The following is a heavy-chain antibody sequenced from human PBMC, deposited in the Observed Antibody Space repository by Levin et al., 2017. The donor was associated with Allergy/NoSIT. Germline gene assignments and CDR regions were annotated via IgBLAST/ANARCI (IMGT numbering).Heavy chain of an antibody. CDR3: VKDATYYYAGSGYYAPLGFDL. CDR1: GFTFDHFG. CDR2: INWHSGSI. D-gene: IGHD3-22*01. J-gene: IGHJ2*01. V-gene: IGHV3-9*01. Sequence: PGGSLRLSCVASGFTFDHFGMHWVRQVPGKGLEWVAGINWHSGSIGYADSVKGRFTISRDNAKNSLYLQVNSLRVEDTALYYCVKDATYYYAGSGYYAPLGFDLWGRGTLVTVSS.